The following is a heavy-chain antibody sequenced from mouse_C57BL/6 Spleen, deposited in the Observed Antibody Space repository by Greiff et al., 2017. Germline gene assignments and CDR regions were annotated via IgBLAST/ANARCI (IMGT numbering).Heavy chain of an antibody. Sequence: VQLQQSGPELVKPGASVKIPCKASGYTFTDYNMDWVKQSHGKSLEWIGDINPNNGGTIYNQKFKGKATLTVDKSSSTAYMELRSLTSEDTAVYYCARSGSIYYYGSSYHYYAMDYWGQGTSVTVSS. CDR2: INPNNGGT. CDR1: GYTFTDYN. D-gene: IGHD1-1*01. J-gene: IGHJ4*01. CDR3: ARSGSIYYYGSSYHYYAMDY. V-gene: IGHV1-18*01.